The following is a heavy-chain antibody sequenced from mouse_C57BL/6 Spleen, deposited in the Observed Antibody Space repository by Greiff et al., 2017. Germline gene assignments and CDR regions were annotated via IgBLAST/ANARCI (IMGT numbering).Heavy chain of an antibody. D-gene: IGHD1-3*01. Sequence: QVQLQQPGAELVKPGASVKISCKASGYAFSSYWMNWVKQRPGKGLEWIGQIYPGDGDTNYNGKFKGKATLTADKSSSTAYMQLSSLTSEASAVYFCAGGYKDYYAMDYWGQGTSVTFSS. V-gene: IGHV1-80*01. CDR3: AGGYKDYYAMDY. CDR1: GYAFSSYW. J-gene: IGHJ4*01. CDR2: IYPGDGDT.